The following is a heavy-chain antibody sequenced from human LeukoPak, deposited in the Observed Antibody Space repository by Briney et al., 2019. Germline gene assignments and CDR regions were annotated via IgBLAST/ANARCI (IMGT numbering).Heavy chain of an antibody. D-gene: IGHD5-12*01. Sequence: GGSLRLSCAASGFTFSSYWMHWVRQAPGKGLVWVSRINTDGSITSYADSVKGRFTISRDNAKNSLYLQMNSLRAEDTAVYYCARALITHSGYDRTFDYWGQGTLVTVSS. CDR1: GFTFSSYW. CDR3: ARALITHSGYDRTFDY. CDR2: INTDGSIT. J-gene: IGHJ4*02. V-gene: IGHV3-74*01.